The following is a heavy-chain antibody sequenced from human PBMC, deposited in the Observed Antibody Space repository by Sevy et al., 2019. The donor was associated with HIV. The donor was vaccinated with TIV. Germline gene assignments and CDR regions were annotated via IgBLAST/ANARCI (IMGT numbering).Heavy chain of an antibody. CDR3: ARAGGWGNINHSNQILDI. CDR2: IDQDGSDK. D-gene: IGHD3-16*01. V-gene: IGHV3-7*01. CDR1: EFIFTGYW. J-gene: IGHJ3*02. Sequence: GGSLRLSCAASEFIFTGYWMNWVRQAPGKGLEWVANIDQDGSDKRYVDSVRGRFTISRDNANNFWYLQMSSLRADDTAVYYCARAGGWGNINHSNQILDIWGHGTKVTVSS.